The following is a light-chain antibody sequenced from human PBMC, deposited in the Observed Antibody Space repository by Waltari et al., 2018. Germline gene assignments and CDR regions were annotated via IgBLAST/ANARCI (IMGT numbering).Light chain of an antibody. J-gene: IGKJ2*01. CDR2: GGS. V-gene: IGKV1-39*01. CDR1: QSISNS. CDR3: QQSDRTPYT. Sequence: DIQMTQSPPSLSASVGDRVTITCRASQSISNSLNWYQHKPGTAPKVLIYGGSRLHSGGPSRFSCTASETHFTLTISSLQPEDSATYYCQQSDRTPYTFGQGTKLVIK.